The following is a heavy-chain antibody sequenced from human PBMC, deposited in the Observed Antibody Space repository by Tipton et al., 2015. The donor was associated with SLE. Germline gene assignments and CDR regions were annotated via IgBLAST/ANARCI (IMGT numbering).Heavy chain of an antibody. CDR2: IYYSGST. D-gene: IGHD6-19*01. V-gene: IGHV4-61*08. Sequence: TLSLTCTVSGGSISSGGYYWSWIRQHPGKGLEWIGYIYYSGSTNYNPSLKSRVTISVDTSKNQFSLKLSSVTAADTAVYYCARALAGYWYFDLWGRGTLVTVSS. CDR3: ARALAGYWYFDL. J-gene: IGHJ2*01. CDR1: GGSISSGGYY.